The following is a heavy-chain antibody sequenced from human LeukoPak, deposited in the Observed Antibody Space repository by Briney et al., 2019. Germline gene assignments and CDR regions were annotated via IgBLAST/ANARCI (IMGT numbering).Heavy chain of an antibody. CDR3: AREYVVLADAVRYYYYGMDV. CDR1: GYNFISYY. V-gene: IGHV1-46*01. CDR2: INPSGGST. J-gene: IGHJ6*02. Sequence: ASVKVSCKASGYNFISYYMHWVRQAPGQGLEWMGIINPSGGSTSYAQKFQDRVTMTRDTSTSTVYMELSSLKSEDTAVYYCAREYVVLADAVRYYYYGMDVWGQGTTVTVSS. D-gene: IGHD3-10*02.